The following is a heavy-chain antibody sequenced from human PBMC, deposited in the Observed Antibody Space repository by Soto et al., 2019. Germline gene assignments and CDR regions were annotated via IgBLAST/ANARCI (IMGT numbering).Heavy chain of an antibody. V-gene: IGHV4-30-4*01. CDR3: ARGITIFGAERYNWFDP. D-gene: IGHD3-3*01. CDR2: IYYSGST. Sequence: SETLSLTCTVSGGSISSGDSYWSWIRQPPGKGLEWIGYIYYSGSTYYNPSLKSRVTISVDTSKNQFSLKLSSVTAADTAVYYCARGITIFGAERYNWFDPWGQGTLVTVSS. J-gene: IGHJ5*02. CDR1: GGSISSGDSY.